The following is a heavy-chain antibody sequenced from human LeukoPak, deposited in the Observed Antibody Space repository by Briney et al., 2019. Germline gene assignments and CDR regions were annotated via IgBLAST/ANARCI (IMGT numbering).Heavy chain of an antibody. V-gene: IGHV4-30-4*01. J-gene: IGHJ4*02. CDR2: ISKSGGT. D-gene: IGHD3-16*01. Sequence: PSETLSLTCTVSGDSINSGDFFWGWVRQPPGKGLEWIGYISKSGGTYYTPSLNTRLVISVDTSKNQFSLNLNSVSATDTAVYYCARLNPGFDDLYGLAYYFDLWGPGTLVSVSS. CDR3: ARLNPGFDDLYGLAYYFDL. CDR1: GDSINSGDFF.